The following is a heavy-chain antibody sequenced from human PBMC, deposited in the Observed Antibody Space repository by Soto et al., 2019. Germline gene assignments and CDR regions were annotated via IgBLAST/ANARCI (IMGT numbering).Heavy chain of an antibody. D-gene: IGHD4-17*01. CDR3: ARQNYGDYLDY. J-gene: IGHJ4*02. Sequence: QVQLQESGPGLVKPSETLSLTCTVSGGSISSYYWSWMRQPPGKGLEWIGYVYYSGSTNYNPSLMSRVTISLDTSKNQVSLRLSSVTATDTAVYYCARQNYGDYLDYWGQGTLVTVSS. CDR1: GGSISSYY. V-gene: IGHV4-59*08. CDR2: VYYSGST.